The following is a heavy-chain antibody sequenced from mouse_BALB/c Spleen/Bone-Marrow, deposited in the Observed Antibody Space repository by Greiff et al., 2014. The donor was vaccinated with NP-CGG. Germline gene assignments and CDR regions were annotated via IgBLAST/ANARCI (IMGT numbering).Heavy chain of an antibody. V-gene: IGHV1-5*01. J-gene: IGHJ2*01. CDR2: IYPGNINT. CDR3: TVSLTLYYFDY. Sequence: VHVKQSGTVLARPGASVKMSCKASGYSFTSYWMHWVKQRPGQGLDWIGAIYPGNINTSYNQKFKGKAKLTAVTSASTAYMELSSLTKEDSAVYYCTVSLTLYYFDYWGQGTTLTVSS. D-gene: IGHD5-1*01. CDR1: GYSFTSYW.